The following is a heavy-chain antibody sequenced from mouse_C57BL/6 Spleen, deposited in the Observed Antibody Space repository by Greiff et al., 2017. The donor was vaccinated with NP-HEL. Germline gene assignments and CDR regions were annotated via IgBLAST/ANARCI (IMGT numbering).Heavy chain of an antibody. Sequence: EVKLQESGPGLVKPSQSLSLTCSVTGYSITSGYYWNWIRQFPGNKLEWMGYISYDGSNNYNPSLKNRISITRDTSKNQFFLKLNSVTTEDTATYYCARGIYYDYEDYAMDYWGQGTSVTVSS. CDR1: GYSITSGYY. J-gene: IGHJ4*01. CDR3: ARGIYYDYEDYAMDY. CDR2: ISYDGSN. D-gene: IGHD2-4*01. V-gene: IGHV3-6*01.